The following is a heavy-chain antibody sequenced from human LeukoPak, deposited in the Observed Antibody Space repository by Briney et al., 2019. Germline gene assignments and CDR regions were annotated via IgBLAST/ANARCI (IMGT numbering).Heavy chain of an antibody. V-gene: IGHV3-20*04. CDR2: INWNGGST. CDR1: GFTFDDYG. D-gene: IGHD1-7*01. CDR3: ARVGRSWNFYHYYYYYYYMDV. Sequence: GGSLRLSCAASGFTFDDYGMSWVRQAPGKGLEWVSGINWNGGSTGYADSMKGRFTISRDNAKNSLYLQMNSLRAEDTALYYCARVGRSWNFYHYYYYYYYMDVWGKGTTVTVSS. J-gene: IGHJ6*03.